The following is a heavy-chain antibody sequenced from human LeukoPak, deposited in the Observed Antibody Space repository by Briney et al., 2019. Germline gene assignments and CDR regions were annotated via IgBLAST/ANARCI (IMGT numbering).Heavy chain of an antibody. V-gene: IGHV3-7*01. Sequence: AGGSLRLSCAASGFTFSSYSMNWVRQAPGKGLEWVGNIKQDGSDKNYMDSVKGRFTISRDNTKNSVYLQMSSLRAEDTAVYYCARELWEPEYWGQGTLVTVSS. CDR1: GFTFSSYS. CDR3: ARELWEPEY. CDR2: IKQDGSDK. D-gene: IGHD1-14*01. J-gene: IGHJ4*02.